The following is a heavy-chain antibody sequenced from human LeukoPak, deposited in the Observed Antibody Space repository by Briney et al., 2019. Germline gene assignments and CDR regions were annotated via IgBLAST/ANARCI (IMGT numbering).Heavy chain of an antibody. CDR1: GFTLDDYA. D-gene: IGHD5-24*01. CDR2: ISWNSGSI. CDR3: AKDTGDGYDADFDY. J-gene: IGHJ4*02. Sequence: GGSLRLSCEVSGFTLDDYAMHWVRQTPEKGLEWVSSISWNSGSIVYADSVKGRFTISRDNAKNSLFLQMNSLRPEDTAFYYCAKDTGDGYDADFDYWGQGTLVTVSS. V-gene: IGHV3-9*01.